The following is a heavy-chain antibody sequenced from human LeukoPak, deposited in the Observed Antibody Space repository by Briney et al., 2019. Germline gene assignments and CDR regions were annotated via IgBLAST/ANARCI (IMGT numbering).Heavy chain of an antibody. D-gene: IGHD3-22*01. V-gene: IGHV1-8*01. CDR1: GYTFTSYD. CDR2: MNPNSGNT. Sequence: SVKVSCKASGYTFTSYDINWVRQATGQGLEWMGWMNPNSGNTGYAQKFQGRVTMTRNTSISTAYMELSSLRSEDTAVYYCALPDYYDSSGYSKVVDYWGQGTLVTVSS. J-gene: IGHJ4*02. CDR3: ALPDYYDSSGYSKVVDY.